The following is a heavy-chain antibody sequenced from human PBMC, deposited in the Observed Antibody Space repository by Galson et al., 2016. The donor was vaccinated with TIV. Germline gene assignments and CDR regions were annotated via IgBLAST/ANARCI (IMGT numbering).Heavy chain of an antibody. J-gene: IGHJ4*02. CDR3: AGSTSGWYGGRQ. Sequence: SLRLSCAASGFSFSNNHMSWVRQAPGKGLEWVSFISNEGQTQYRDSVKGRFTISRDNSKNTLYLQMNSLRVEDTAVYFCAGSTSGWYGGRQWGQGTLVTVSS. CDR2: ISNEGQT. V-gene: IGHV3-53*01. D-gene: IGHD6-19*01. CDR1: GFSFSNNH.